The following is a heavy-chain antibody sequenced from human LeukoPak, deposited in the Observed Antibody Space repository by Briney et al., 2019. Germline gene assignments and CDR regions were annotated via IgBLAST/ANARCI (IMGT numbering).Heavy chain of an antibody. D-gene: IGHD5-12*01. CDR2: ISGSGGTT. CDR1: GFTFRNYA. V-gene: IGHV3-23*01. J-gene: IGHJ4*02. Sequence: PGGSLRLSCVASGFTFRNYAMSWVRQAPGKGLEWVSSISGSGGTTYYTDSVEGRFTISRDNSKSTLYLQMNSLRVEDTAVYYCAKARGYSGQDYLGSFDYWGQGTLVTVSS. CDR3: AKARGYSGQDYLGSFDY.